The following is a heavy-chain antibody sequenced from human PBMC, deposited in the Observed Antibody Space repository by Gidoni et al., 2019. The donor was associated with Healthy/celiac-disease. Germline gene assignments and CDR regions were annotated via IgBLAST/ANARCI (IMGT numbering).Heavy chain of an antibody. CDR1: GFTFSSYG. V-gene: IGHV3-30*18. D-gene: IGHD5-18*01. CDR3: AKAFSRPPNDRTAMVLVGLAFDI. Sequence: QVQLVESGGGVVQPGRSLRLSCAASGFTFSSYGMHWVRQAPGKGLEWVAVISYDGSNKYYADSVKGRFTISRDNSKNTLYLQMNSLRAEDTAVYYCAKAFSRPPNDRTAMVLVGLAFDIWGQGTMVTVSS. J-gene: IGHJ3*02. CDR2: ISYDGSNK.